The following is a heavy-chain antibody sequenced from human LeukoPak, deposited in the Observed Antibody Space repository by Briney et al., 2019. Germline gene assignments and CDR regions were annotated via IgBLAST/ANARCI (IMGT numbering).Heavy chain of an antibody. Sequence: SATLSLTCTVSGGSISSYYWSWIRQPPGKGLEWIGYIYYSGSTNYNPSLKSRVTIPVDTSKNQFSLKLSSVTAADTAVYYCARGLGGSSTGYYFDYWGQGTPVTVSS. CDR2: IYYSGST. CDR1: GGSISSYY. CDR3: ARGLGGSSTGYYFDY. V-gene: IGHV4-59*01. D-gene: IGHD2-2*01. J-gene: IGHJ4*02.